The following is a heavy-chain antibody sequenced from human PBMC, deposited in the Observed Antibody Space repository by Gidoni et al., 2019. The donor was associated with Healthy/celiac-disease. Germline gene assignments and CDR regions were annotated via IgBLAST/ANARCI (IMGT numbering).Heavy chain of an antibody. Sequence: QVQLVQSGAEGKKPGAPGNVYCKASGYTLTSYGTSWVRQSPGQGLEALGGSIDYKGNTNYAQKLQDRVPMTPDTSTSTAYMELRSLRSDDTAVYYCATDRDIFGYCSNTSCPDFDYWGQGTLVTVSS. CDR3: ATDRDIFGYCSNTSCPDFDY. CDR2: SIDYKGNT. D-gene: IGHD2-2*01. V-gene: IGHV1-18*04. CDR1: GYTLTSYG. J-gene: IGHJ4*02.